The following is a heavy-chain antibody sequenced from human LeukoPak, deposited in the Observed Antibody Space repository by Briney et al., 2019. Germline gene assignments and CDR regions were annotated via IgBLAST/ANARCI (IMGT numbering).Heavy chain of an antibody. CDR3: AKSLSSSIGSLYFDY. V-gene: IGHV3-23*01. CDR2: ISGSGGRT. Sequence: GGSLRLSCAASGFTFSAYAMSWVRQAPGKGLEWVSAISGSGGRTYYADSVKGRFTISGDNSKNTLYLQINSLRAEDTAVYYCAKSLSSSIGSLYFDYWGQGTLVTVSS. CDR1: GFTFSAYA. J-gene: IGHJ4*02. D-gene: IGHD6-6*01.